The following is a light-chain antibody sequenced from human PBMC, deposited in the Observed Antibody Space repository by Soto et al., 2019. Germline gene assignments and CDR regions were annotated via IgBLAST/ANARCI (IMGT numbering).Light chain of an antibody. CDR2: GAS. Sequence: EIVMTQSPAPLSASPGERATLSCRASQSVSSNLAWYQQKPGQAPRLLIYGASTRATGIPARFSGSGSGTEFTLTISSLQSEDFAVYYCQQYNNWPFTFGPGTKVDIK. CDR3: QQYNNWPFT. J-gene: IGKJ3*01. CDR1: QSVSSN. V-gene: IGKV3-15*01.